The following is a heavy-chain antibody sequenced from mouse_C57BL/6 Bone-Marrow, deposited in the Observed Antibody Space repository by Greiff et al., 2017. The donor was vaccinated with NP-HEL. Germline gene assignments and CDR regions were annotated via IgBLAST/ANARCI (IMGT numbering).Heavy chain of an antibody. D-gene: IGHD1-1*01. Sequence: QVQLKESGAELAKPGASVKLSCKASGYTFTSYWMHWVKQRPGQGLEWIGYINPSSGYTKYNQKFKDKATLTADKSSSTAYMQLSSLTYEDSAVYYCAKDYGSFYYAMDYGGQGTSVTVSS. CDR2: INPSSGYT. CDR3: AKDYGSFYYAMDY. V-gene: IGHV1-7*01. J-gene: IGHJ4*01. CDR1: GYTFTSYW.